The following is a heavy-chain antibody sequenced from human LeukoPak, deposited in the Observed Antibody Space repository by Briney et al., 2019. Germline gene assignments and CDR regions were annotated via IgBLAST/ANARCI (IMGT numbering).Heavy chain of an antibody. CDR1: GYRFTSYD. J-gene: IGHJ4*02. Sequence: ASVKVSCKASGYRFTSYDMHWVRQAPGQGLEWMGIINPSGGSTSYAQRFQGRVAMTRDTSTTTVYMVVNSPTSEDTAVYFCARDGPTAAPFDYWGQGTLVTVSS. CDR3: ARDGPTAAPFDY. CDR2: INPSGGST. V-gene: IGHV1-46*01. D-gene: IGHD2-2*01.